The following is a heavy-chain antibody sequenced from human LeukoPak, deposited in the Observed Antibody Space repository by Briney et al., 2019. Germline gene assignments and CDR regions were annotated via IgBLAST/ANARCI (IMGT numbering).Heavy chain of an antibody. J-gene: IGHJ3*02. CDR2: VSGSGGST. Sequence: PGGSLTLSCAASGFTFNNYVMSWVRQAPGKGLEWVSTVSGSGGSTNYADSVKGRFTISRDNSKNTLYLQMNSLRAEDPALYYCADHYYGSGTNVFDIWGQGTMVTVSS. V-gene: IGHV3-23*01. CDR1: GFTFNNYV. CDR3: ADHYYGSGTNVFDI. D-gene: IGHD3-10*01.